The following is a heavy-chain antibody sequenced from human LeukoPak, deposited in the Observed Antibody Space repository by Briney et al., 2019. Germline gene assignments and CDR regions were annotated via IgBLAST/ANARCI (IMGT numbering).Heavy chain of an antibody. D-gene: IGHD3-10*01. V-gene: IGHV3-7*01. CDR1: GFTFSSYA. J-gene: IGHJ4*02. Sequence: PGGSLRLSCAASGFTFSSYAMSWVRQAPGKGLEWVANIKQDGSEKYYVDSVKGRFTISRDNAKNSLYLQMNSLRAEDTAVYYCARDITYYGSGSYGYWGQGTLVTVSS. CDR2: IKQDGSEK. CDR3: ARDITYYGSGSYGY.